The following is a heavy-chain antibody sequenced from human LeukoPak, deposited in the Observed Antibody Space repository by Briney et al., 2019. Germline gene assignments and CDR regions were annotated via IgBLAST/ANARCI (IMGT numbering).Heavy chain of an antibody. V-gene: IGHV3-30*02. CDR1: GFTFSSYG. CDR2: IRYDGSNK. CDR3: AYYYGSGSYYSLFDY. Sequence: GGSLRLSCAASGFTFSSYGMHWVRRAPGKGLEWVAFIRYDGSNKYYADSVKGRFTISRDNSKNTLYLQMNSLRAEDTAVYYCAYYYGSGSYYSLFDYWGQGTLVTVSS. J-gene: IGHJ4*02. D-gene: IGHD3-10*01.